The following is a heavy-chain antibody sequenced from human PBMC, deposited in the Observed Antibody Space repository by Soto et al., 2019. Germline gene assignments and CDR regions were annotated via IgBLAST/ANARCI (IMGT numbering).Heavy chain of an antibody. CDR3: ARYLFGRYYGWWNRY. CDR1: GFTFSSYA. Sequence: GGSLRLSCAASGFTFSSYAMHWVRQAPGKGLEYVSAISSNGGSTYYANSVKGRFTISRDNSKNTLYLQMGSLRAEDMAVYYCARYLFGRYYGWWNRYSCPAPLVT. D-gene: IGHD3-10*01. CDR2: ISSNGGST. J-gene: IGHJ4*02. V-gene: IGHV3-64*01.